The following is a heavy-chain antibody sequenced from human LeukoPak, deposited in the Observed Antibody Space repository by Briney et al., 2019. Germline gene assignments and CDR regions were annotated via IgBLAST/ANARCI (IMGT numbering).Heavy chain of an antibody. Sequence: GGSLRLSCSASGFTFSRYAMHWVRQAPGKGLEYVSGINDNGGRTHYGDSVKSRFSISRDNSKNTLHLQMSTLRAEDTALYYCARVITGTTWAPDYWGQGTLVTVSS. V-gene: IGHV3-64D*09. CDR3: ARVITGTTWAPDY. D-gene: IGHD1-20*01. CDR2: INDNGGRT. J-gene: IGHJ4*02. CDR1: GFTFSRYA.